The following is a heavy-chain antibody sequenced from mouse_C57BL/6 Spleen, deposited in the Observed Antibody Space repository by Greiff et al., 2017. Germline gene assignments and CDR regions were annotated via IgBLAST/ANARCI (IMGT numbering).Heavy chain of an antibody. D-gene: IGHD2-4*01. Sequence: VQLQQPGAELVKPGASVKLSCKASGYTFTSYWMHWVKQRPGQGLEWIGMIHPNSGSTNYNEKFKSKATLTVDKSSSTAYMQLSSLTSEDSAVXYWAPGDYDYGGFAYWGQGTLVTVSA. V-gene: IGHV1-64*01. CDR3: APGDYDYGGFAY. CDR2: IHPNSGST. J-gene: IGHJ3*01. CDR1: GYTFTSYW.